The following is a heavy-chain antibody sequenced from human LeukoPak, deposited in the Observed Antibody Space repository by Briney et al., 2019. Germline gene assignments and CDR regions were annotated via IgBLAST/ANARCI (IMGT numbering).Heavy chain of an antibody. V-gene: IGHV3-9*03. CDR3: AKGGIAARPGVDY. CDR1: GFTFDDYA. Sequence: GRSLRLSCAASGFTFDDYAMPWVRQAPGKGLEWVSGISWNSGSIGYADSVKGRFTISRDNAKNSLYLQMNSLRAEDMALYYCAKGGIAARPGVDYWGQGTLVTVSS. J-gene: IGHJ4*02. D-gene: IGHD6-6*01. CDR2: ISWNSGSI.